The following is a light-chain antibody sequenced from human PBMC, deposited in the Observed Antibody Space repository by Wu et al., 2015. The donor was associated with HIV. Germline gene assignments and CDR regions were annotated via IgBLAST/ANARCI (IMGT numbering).Light chain of an antibody. CDR1: QSVSSNS. CDR3: QQFDTSPWT. J-gene: IGKJ1*01. V-gene: IGKV3D-20*01. CDR2: DTS. Sequence: EVVLTQSPATLSLSPGERATLSCGASQSVSSNSLVWYQHKPGLAPRLLIYDTSSRATGVPDRFSGSGSGTDFTLTISRVEPEDFAVYYCQQFDTSPWTFGQGTKVDI.